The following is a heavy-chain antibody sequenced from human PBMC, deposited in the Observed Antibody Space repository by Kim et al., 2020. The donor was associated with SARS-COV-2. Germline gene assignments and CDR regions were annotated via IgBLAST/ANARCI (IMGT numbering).Heavy chain of an antibody. V-gene: IGHV6-1*01. CDR2: TYYRSKWYN. J-gene: IGHJ4*02. D-gene: IGHD6-13*01. CDR3: ARVGSSWSFDY. Sequence: SQTLSLTCAISGDSVSNDNAVWNWIRKSPSRGLEWLGRTYYRSKWYNEYAVSVKSRIRINPDTSRNQFSLLLNSVTPEDTAVYYCARVGSSWSFDYWGQGTLVTVSS. CDR1: GDSVSNDNAV.